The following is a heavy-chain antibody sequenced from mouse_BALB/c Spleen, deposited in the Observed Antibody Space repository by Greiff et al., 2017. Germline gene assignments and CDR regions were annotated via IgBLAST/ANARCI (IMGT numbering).Heavy chain of an antibody. Sequence: EVKLQESGGGLVQPGGSRKLSCAASGFTFSSFGMHWVRQAPEKGLEWVAYISSGSSTIYYADTVKGRFTISRDNPKNTLFLQMTSLRSEDTAMYYCAREDYYYGRGGYFDYWGQGTTLTVSS. J-gene: IGHJ2*01. V-gene: IGHV5-17*02. CDR1: GFTFSSFG. CDR2: ISSGSSTI. CDR3: AREDYYYGRGGYFDY. D-gene: IGHD1-1*01.